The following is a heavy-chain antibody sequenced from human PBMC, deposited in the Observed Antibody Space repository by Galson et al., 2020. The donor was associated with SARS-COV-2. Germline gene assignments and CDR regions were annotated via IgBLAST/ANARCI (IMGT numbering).Heavy chain of an antibody. V-gene: IGHV3-23*01. Sequence: GGSLRLSCAASGFTFSSYAMSWVRQAPGKGLEWVSGISGSGGTTYYADSVKGRFTISKDNSKNTLYLQMNSLRAEDTALYYCAKDEGTYYWNSGFDYWGQGTLVTVSS. CDR3: AKDEGTYYWNSGFDY. CDR1: GFTFSSYA. J-gene: IGHJ4*02. CDR2: ISGSGGTT. D-gene: IGHD1-1*01.